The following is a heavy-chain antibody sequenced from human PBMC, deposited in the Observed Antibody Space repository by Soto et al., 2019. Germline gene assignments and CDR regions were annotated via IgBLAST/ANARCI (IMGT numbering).Heavy chain of an antibody. Sequence: SETLSLTCTVSGGSISSSSYYWGWIRQPPGRGLEWIGSIYYSGSTYYNPSLKSRVTISVDTSKNQFSLKLSSVTAADTAVYYCAAVDTAMVDYYYYGMDVWGQGTTVTVSS. CDR2: IYYSGST. CDR1: GGSISSSSYY. CDR3: AAVDTAMVDYYYYGMDV. J-gene: IGHJ6*02. D-gene: IGHD5-18*01. V-gene: IGHV4-39*01.